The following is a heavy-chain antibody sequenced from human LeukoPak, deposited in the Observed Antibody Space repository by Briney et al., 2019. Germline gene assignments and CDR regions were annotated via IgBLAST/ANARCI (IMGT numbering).Heavy chain of an antibody. J-gene: IGHJ6*03. D-gene: IGHD3-22*01. CDR3: ARGDQYYYDSSGYYWGMDYYYMDV. CDR1: GGSFSGYY. CDR2: INHSGST. Sequence: SETLSLTCAVYGGSFSGYYWSWIRQPPGKGLEWIGEINHSGSTNYNPSLKSRVTISVDTSKNQFSLKLSSVTAADTAVYYCARGDQYYYDSSGYYWGMDYYYMDVWGKGTTVTVSS. V-gene: IGHV4-34*01.